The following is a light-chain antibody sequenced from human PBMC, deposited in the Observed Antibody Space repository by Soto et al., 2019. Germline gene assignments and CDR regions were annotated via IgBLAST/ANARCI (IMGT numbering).Light chain of an antibody. J-gene: IGLJ1*01. CDR3: QSYDSSLSGV. CDR1: SSNIGAGYD. Sequence: QSVLTQPPSVSGAPGQRVTISCTGSSSNIGAGYDVHWYQQLPGTAPKLLIYGNSNRPSGVPDRFSGSKSGTSASLGITGLQAEDEADYYCQSYDSSLSGVFGTGTKLTVL. CDR2: GNS. V-gene: IGLV1-40*01.